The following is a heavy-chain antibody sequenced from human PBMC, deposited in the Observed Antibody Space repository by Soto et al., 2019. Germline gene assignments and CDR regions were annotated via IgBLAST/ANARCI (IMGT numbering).Heavy chain of an antibody. V-gene: IGHV4-59*11. CDR1: GGSISNHY. D-gene: IGHD5-12*01. Sequence: PSETLSLTCTVSGGSISNHYWAWIRQPPGKGLEWIGYVFDSGNTNYNPSLKSRVTISIDTSKSQFFLSLSSMTAADTAVFYCARGDGYHLYWGQGTLVTVSS. CDR3: ARGDGYHLY. CDR2: VFDSGNT. J-gene: IGHJ4*02.